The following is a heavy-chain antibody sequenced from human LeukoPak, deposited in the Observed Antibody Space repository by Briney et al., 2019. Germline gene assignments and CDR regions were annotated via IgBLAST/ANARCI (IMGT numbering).Heavy chain of an antibody. Sequence: ASVKVSCKASGYTFTSYDINWVRQATGQGLEWMGWMNPNSGNTGYAQKFQGRVTITRNTSISTAYMELSSLRSEDTAVYYCARGVDFWSGYSHYYYYMDVWGKGTTVTVSS. D-gene: IGHD3-3*01. V-gene: IGHV1-8*03. CDR2: MNPNSGNT. CDR3: ARGVDFWSGYSHYYYYMDV. CDR1: GYTFTSYD. J-gene: IGHJ6*03.